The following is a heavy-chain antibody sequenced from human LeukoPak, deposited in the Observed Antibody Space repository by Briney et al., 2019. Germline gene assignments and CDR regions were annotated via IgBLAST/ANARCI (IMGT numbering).Heavy chain of an antibody. D-gene: IGHD2-2*01. CDR3: ARIHCSSTSCYYFDY. J-gene: IGHJ4*02. Sequence: ASVTVSCKASGYTFTGYYMHWVRQAPGQGLEWVGWVNPDRGGTDYAQKFQGRVTMTRDTSINTAYMDLSRLTSDDTAVYYCARIHCSSTSCYYFDYWGQGTLVTVSS. CDR1: GYTFTGYY. V-gene: IGHV1-2*02. CDR2: VNPDRGGT.